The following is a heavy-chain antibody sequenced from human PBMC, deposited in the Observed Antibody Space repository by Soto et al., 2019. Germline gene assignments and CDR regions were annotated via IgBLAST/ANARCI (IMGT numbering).Heavy chain of an antibody. D-gene: IGHD2-15*01. CDR3: ARPVTGETLLQFAY. V-gene: IGHV4-39*01. J-gene: IGHJ4*02. Sequence: QLQLQESGPGLVKPSETLSLTCTVSGGSISSSSYYWGWIRQPPGKGLEWIGSIYYSGSTYYNPYLKSRVTIALDTSKNQFSLKLSSVTAADTAVYYCARPVTGETLLQFAYWGQGSLVTVSS. CDR1: GGSISSSSYY. CDR2: IYYSGST.